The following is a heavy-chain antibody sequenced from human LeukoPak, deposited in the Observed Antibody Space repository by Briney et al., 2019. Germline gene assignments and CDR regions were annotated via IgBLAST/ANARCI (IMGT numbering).Heavy chain of an antibody. Sequence: SDTLSLTCTVSGDSITSSSYYWGWIRPPPGKGLKWIGSTYYSGTTYYNPSLKSRVTISEDTSKNQFSLKLSSVTAADTAVYYCASRYSSSWTVYYYYGMDVWGQGTTVTVSS. CDR2: TYYSGTT. CDR1: GDSITSSSYY. D-gene: IGHD6-13*01. J-gene: IGHJ6*02. CDR3: ASRYSSSWTVYYYYGMDV. V-gene: IGHV4-39*01.